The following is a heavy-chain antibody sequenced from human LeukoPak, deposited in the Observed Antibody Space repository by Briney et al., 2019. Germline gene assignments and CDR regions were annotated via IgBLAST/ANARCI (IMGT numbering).Heavy chain of an antibody. CDR2: INHSGST. CDR3: ARGRLGPTHYFDY. Sequence: SETLSLTCAVYGGSFSGYYWSWIRQPPGKGLEWIGEINHSGSTNYNPSLKSRVTISVDTSKNQFSLKLSSVTAADTAVYYCARGRLGPTHYFDYWGQGTLVTVSS. CDR1: GGSFSGYY. J-gene: IGHJ4*02. D-gene: IGHD6-25*01. V-gene: IGHV4-34*01.